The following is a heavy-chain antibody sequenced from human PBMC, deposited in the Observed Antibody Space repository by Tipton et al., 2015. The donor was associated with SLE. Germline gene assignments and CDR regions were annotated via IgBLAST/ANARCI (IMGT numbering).Heavy chain of an antibody. J-gene: IGHJ4*02. D-gene: IGHD3-3*01. V-gene: IGHV4-59*11. Sequence: TLSLTCTVSGASISTHYWCWIRQPPGKGLEWIGYISYTGNTNFNPSLKSRVTMSVATSKNQFSLRLTSVTAADTAVYYCARHEDITVFGVVYYWGPGTLVTVSS. CDR3: ARHEDITVFGVVYY. CDR1: GASISTHY. CDR2: ISYTGNT.